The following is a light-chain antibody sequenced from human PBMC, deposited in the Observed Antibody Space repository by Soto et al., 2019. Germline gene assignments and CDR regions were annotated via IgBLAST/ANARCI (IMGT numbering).Light chain of an antibody. CDR1: QSVTSSY. Sequence: EIVLTQSPGTLSLSPGERATLSCRASQSVTSSYLAWYQQKPGQAPRLLIYAASSRASAIPDRFSGSGSGTDFTLTISRLEPEDFAVYYCHQYANWPLTFGGGTKVDIK. CDR3: HQYANWPLT. CDR2: AAS. J-gene: IGKJ4*01. V-gene: IGKV3-20*01.